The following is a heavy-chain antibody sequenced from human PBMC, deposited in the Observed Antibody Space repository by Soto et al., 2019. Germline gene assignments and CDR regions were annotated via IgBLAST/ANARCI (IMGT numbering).Heavy chain of an antibody. D-gene: IGHD1-1*01. CDR2: LETDGSTT. CDR1: GFSLSDNW. J-gene: IGHJ4*02. Sequence: EVQLVESGGGLVQPGGSLRLSCAASGFSLSDNWMHWVRQAPGKGLVWVSRLETDGSTTAYADSVRGRFSISRDNAKNTLYLQMNSLRAEDTAVYYCVRDGTSTMPYDYWGQGTLVTVSS. V-gene: IGHV3-74*03. CDR3: VRDGTSTMPYDY.